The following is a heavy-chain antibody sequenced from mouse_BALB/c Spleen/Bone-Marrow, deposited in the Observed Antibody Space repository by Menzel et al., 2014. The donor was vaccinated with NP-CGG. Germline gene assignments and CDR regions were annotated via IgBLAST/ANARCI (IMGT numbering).Heavy chain of an antibody. CDR2: IDPYYGGT. CDR1: GYSFTAYN. V-gene: IGHV1-39*01. D-gene: IGHD2-13*01. Sequence: SGPELEKPGASVKISCKASGYSFTAYNMNWVKQSNGKSLEWIGSIDPYYGGTSYNQKFKGKATLTADKSSSTAYMQLKNLTSEDSAVYYRTRDDSPYWYFDVWAQGPRSPSPQ. J-gene: IGHJ1*01. CDR3: TRDDSPYWYFDV.